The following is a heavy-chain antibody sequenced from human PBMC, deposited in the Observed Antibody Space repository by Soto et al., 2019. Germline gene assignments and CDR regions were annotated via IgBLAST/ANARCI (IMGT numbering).Heavy chain of an antibody. J-gene: IGHJ3*02. D-gene: IGHD6-13*01. CDR3: VRDTSAVRTSSTWYLGSGSFDI. Sequence: EVQLVESGGGLVQPGRSLRLSCIASGFTFEDHAMHWVRQSPGKGLEWVAGISWNSNNVDYADSVKGRLNVSRDNAKILLYLELDSLRPEDTALFFCVRDTSAVRTSSTWYLGSGSFDIWGQVTTVTVSS. CDR2: ISWNSNNV. CDR1: GFTFEDHA. V-gene: IGHV3-9*01.